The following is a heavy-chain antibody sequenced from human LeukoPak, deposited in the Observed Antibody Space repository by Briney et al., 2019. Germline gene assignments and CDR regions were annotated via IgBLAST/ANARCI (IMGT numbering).Heavy chain of an antibody. Sequence: GGSLRLSXAASGFTFSSYSMNWVRQAPGKGLEWVSYISSSSSTIYYADSVKGQFTISRDNAKNSLYLQMNSLRAEDTAVYYCARVSLSGSYYYAFDIWGQGTMVTVSS. CDR3: ARVSLSGSYYYAFDI. CDR1: GFTFSSYS. D-gene: IGHD1-26*01. CDR2: ISSSSSTI. J-gene: IGHJ3*02. V-gene: IGHV3-48*01.